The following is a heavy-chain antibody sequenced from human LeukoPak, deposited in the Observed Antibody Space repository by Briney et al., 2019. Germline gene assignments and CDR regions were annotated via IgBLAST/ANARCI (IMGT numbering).Heavy chain of an antibody. V-gene: IGHV1-69*01. CDR2: IIPIFGTA. CDR1: GGTFSSYA. D-gene: IGHD4-17*01. J-gene: IGHJ4*02. CDR3: ARLYGDYFDY. Sequence: GASVKVSCKASGGTFSSYAISWVRQAPGQGLEWMGGIIPIFGTASYAQKFQGRVTITADESTSTAYMELSSLRSEDTAVYYCARLYGDYFDYWGQGTLVTVSS.